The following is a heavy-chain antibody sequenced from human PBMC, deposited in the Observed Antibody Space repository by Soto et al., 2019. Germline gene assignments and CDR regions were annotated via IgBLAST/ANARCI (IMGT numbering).Heavy chain of an antibody. CDR2: TYFRSKWYN. CDR1: GDSVSSNTAS. V-gene: IGHV6-1*01. Sequence: SQTLSLTCAISGDSVSSNTASWNWIRQSPSRGLEWLGRTYFRSKWYNDYAVSVESRIIINPDTSNNQFSLQLNSVTPEDTAVYFCAKGDNLGPKTGYAFDPWGQGTLVTVSS. D-gene: IGHD5-12*01. J-gene: IGHJ5*02. CDR3: AKGDNLGPKTGYAFDP.